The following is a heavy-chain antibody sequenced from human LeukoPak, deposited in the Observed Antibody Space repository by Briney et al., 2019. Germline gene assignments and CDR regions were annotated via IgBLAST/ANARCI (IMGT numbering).Heavy chain of an antibody. Sequence: ASVKVSCKASGYTFTGYYMHWVRQAPGQGLEWMGRINPNSGGTNYAQKFQGRVTITADESTSTAYMELSSLRSEDTAVYYCARVPYYDFWSGYQAPYYFDYWGQGTLVTVSS. CDR1: GYTFTGYY. CDR3: ARVPYYDFWSGYQAPYYFDY. J-gene: IGHJ4*02. V-gene: IGHV1-2*06. D-gene: IGHD3-3*01. CDR2: INPNSGGT.